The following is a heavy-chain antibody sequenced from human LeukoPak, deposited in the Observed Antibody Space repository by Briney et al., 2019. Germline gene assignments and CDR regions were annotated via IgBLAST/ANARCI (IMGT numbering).Heavy chain of an antibody. CDR3: ARHLYDKTGRPLDS. D-gene: IGHD3-9*01. Sequence: SETLSLTCSVSGDSINSGVSYWAWIRHPPGKGLEWIGTIIYSGSAGSTYYNPSLKSRVTISVDTSKNQFSLNLSSVTAADTAIYYCARHLYDKTGRPLDSWGQGTLVTVSS. J-gene: IGHJ4*02. CDR1: GDSINSGVSY. CDR2: IIYSGSAGST. V-gene: IGHV4-39*01.